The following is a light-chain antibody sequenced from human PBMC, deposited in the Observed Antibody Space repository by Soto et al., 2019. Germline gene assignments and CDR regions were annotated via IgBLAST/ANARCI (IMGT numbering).Light chain of an antibody. CDR3: QQLNSYPQT. J-gene: IGKJ1*01. CDR1: QGISSY. CDR2: AAS. Sequence: IQLTQSPSSLSASVGDRVTITCRASQGISSYLAWYQQKPGKAPKLLIYAASTLQSGVPSRFSGSGSGTDFTLTISSLQTEDFATYYCQQLNSYPQTFGQGTKVDIK. V-gene: IGKV1-9*01.